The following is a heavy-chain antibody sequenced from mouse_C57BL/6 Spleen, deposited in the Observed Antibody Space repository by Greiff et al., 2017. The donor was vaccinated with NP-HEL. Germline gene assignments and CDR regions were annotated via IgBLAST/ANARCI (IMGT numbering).Heavy chain of an antibody. V-gene: IGHV1-52*01. CDR3: ARSRDGYGFAY. CDR2: IYPSDSET. Sequence: QVHVKQSGAELVRPGSSVKLSCKASGYTFTSYWMHWVKQRPIQGLEWIGNIYPSDSETHYNQKFKDKATLTVAKSSSTAYMQLSSLTSYDSAVYYWARSRDGYGFAYWGQGTLVTVSA. CDR1: GYTFTSYW. J-gene: IGHJ3*01. D-gene: IGHD2-2*01.